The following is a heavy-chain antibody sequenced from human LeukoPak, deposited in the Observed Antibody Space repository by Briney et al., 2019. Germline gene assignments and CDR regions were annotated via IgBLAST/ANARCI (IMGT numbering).Heavy chain of an antibody. CDR2: IRSSGSTI. Sequence: GGSLRLSCAASGFAFSSYEMIWVRQAPGKGLEWVSYIRSSGSTIYYADSVKGRFTITRDNAKNSLYLLMNSLRAEDTAVYYCARDFGRWFFDYWGQGTLVTVSS. CDR3: ARDFGRWFFDY. D-gene: IGHD4-23*01. V-gene: IGHV3-48*03. CDR1: GFAFSSYE. J-gene: IGHJ4*02.